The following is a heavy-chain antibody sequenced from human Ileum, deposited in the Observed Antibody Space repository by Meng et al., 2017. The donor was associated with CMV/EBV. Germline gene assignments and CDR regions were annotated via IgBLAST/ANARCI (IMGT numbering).Heavy chain of an antibody. V-gene: IGHV3-21*01. CDR1: EFSFSSHN. J-gene: IGHJ6*02. CDR2: ISSTSSYI. Sequence: SEFSFSSHNMNWVRQAPGKGLEWVASISSTSSYIYYTDAVKGRFTISRDNAKNSLYLQMNSLRVEDTAIYYCANQMPWNYYHGMELWGQGTTVTVSS. CDR3: ANQMPWNYYHGMEL. D-gene: IGHD1-7*01.